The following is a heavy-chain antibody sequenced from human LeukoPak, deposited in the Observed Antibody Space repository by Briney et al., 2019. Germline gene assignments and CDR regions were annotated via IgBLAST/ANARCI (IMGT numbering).Heavy chain of an antibody. CDR3: ARLLYYYGSGSPHDAFDI. J-gene: IGHJ3*02. Sequence: GESLKISCKGSGYIFISYWIGWVRQMPGKGLEWMGIIYPGDSDTRYSPSFQGQVTISADKSISTAYLQWSSLKAPDTAMYYCARLLYYYGSGSPHDAFDIWGQGTMVTVSS. CDR1: GYIFISYW. D-gene: IGHD3-10*01. V-gene: IGHV5-51*01. CDR2: IYPGDSDT.